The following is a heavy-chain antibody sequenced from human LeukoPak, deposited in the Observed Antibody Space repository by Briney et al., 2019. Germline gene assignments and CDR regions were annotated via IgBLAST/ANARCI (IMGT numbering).Heavy chain of an antibody. D-gene: IGHD5-12*01. Sequence: ASVKVSCKASGYTFTSYGISWVRQAPGQGLEWMGWISAYNGNTNYAQKLQGRATMTTDTSTSTAYMELRSLRSEDTAVYYCARDGYSGYDPYRLDYWGQGTLVTVSS. CDR2: ISAYNGNT. J-gene: IGHJ4*02. CDR1: GYTFTSYG. CDR3: ARDGYSGYDPYRLDY. V-gene: IGHV1-18*01.